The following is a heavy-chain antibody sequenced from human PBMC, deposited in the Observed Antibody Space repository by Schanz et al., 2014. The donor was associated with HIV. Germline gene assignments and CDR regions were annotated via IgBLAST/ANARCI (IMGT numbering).Heavy chain of an antibody. J-gene: IGHJ6*02. CDR2: ISYDGVNK. CDR1: GFSFDSFG. Sequence: VQLVESGGGLVKPGESLRLSCVASGFSFDSFGMHWVRQAPGKGLEWVAVISYDGVNKHFADSVKGRFTISRDNSKNTLYLQMNSLRAEDTAVYYCAKDRNQYDSRYIGKGNYYYYYGMDVWGQGTTVTVSS. CDR3: AKDRNQYDSRYIGKGNYYYYYGMDV. V-gene: IGHV3-30*18. D-gene: IGHD3-22*01.